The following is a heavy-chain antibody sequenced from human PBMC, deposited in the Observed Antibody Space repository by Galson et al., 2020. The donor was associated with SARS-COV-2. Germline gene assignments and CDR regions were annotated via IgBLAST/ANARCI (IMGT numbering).Heavy chain of an antibody. CDR3: ARDGQSSRGWAFDY. V-gene: IGHV3-33*08. J-gene: IGHJ4*02. CDR1: GFTFSSHS. D-gene: IGHD6-19*01. Sequence: GGSLRLSCAASGFTFSSHSMHWVRQPPGKGLEWVAQIFYDGSDKYYGDPVKGRFTISRDSSKNTVYLQMNNLRADDSAVYYGARDGQSSRGWAFDYWGQGTLVTVSS. CDR2: IFYDGSDK.